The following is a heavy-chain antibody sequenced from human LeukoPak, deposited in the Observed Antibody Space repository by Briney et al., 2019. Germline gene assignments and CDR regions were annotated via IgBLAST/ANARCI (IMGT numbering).Heavy chain of an antibody. Sequence: GRSLRLSCVASRFTFSNYWMSWVRQAPGKGLEWVANINQDGSKKRYADSVKGRFTISRDNAKGSLYLQLNSLRAQDTAVYYCAKWGPYCVGDYCPALDSWGPGTLVTVSS. D-gene: IGHD2-21*02. CDR3: AKWGPYCVGDYCPALDS. CDR2: INQDGSKK. V-gene: IGHV3-7*01. J-gene: IGHJ4*02. CDR1: RFTFSNYW.